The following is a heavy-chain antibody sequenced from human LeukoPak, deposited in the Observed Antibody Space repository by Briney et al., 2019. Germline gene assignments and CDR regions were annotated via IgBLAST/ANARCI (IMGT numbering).Heavy chain of an antibody. D-gene: IGHD5-12*01. CDR1: GFTFSSYD. V-gene: IGHV3-30*02. CDR2: IRYDGSNK. J-gene: IGHJ6*03. CDR3: ATQGVATKHYYYYYYMDV. Sequence: PGGSLRLSCAASGFTFSSYDIHWVRQAPGKGLEWVAFIRYDGSNKYYADSVRGRFTISRDNSKNTLYLQMNSLRAEDTAVYYCATQGVATKHYYYYYYMDVWGKETTVTVSS.